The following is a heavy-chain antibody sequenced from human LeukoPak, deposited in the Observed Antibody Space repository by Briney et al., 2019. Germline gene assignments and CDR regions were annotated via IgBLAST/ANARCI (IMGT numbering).Heavy chain of an antibody. V-gene: IGHV1-46*01. J-gene: IGHJ5*02. CDR2: INPSGGST. D-gene: IGHD3-3*01. CDR1: GYTFTSYY. CDR3: ARDGKDFWSGYSHNWFDP. Sequence: GASVKVSCKASGYTFTSYYMHWVRQAPGQGLEWMGIINPSGGSTNYAQKFQGRVTMTRDTSISTAYMELSRLRSDDTAVYYCARDGKDFWSGYSHNWFDPWGQGTLVTVSS.